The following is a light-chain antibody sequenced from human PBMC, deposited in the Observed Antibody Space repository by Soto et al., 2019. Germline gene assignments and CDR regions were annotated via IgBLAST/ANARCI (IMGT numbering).Light chain of an antibody. CDR3: QQYGSSPLYT. CDR2: GAS. CDR1: QSVRSNY. Sequence: EIVLTQSPGTLSLSPGERATLSCRASQSVRSNYLAWYQQKPGQTPRLLIYGASSRATGIPDRFSGSGSGTDFTLTISRLEPEDFAVYYCQQYGSSPLYTFGQGTKLEIK. J-gene: IGKJ2*01. V-gene: IGKV3-20*01.